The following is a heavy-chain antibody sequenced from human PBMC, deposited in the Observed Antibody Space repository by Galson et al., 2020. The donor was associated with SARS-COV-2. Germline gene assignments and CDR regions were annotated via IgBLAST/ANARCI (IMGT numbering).Heavy chain of an antibody. V-gene: IGHV4-30-4*01. CDR3: ARVDYLTGYFYDI. CDR2: IFYNGDV. CDR1: RDSMTSGDYY. J-gene: IGHJ4*02. D-gene: IGHD3-9*01. Sequence: ASETLSLTCTVSRDSMTSGDYYWSWVRQPPGKGLASIGYIFYNGDVYYSPSLKSRVTISVDRSKNQFSLKLSSVTVADTAVYYCARVDYLTGYFYDIWGQGALVTVSS.